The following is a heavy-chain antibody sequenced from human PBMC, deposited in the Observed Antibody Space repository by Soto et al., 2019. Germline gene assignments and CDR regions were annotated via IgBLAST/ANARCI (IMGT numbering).Heavy chain of an antibody. CDR3: ARAGFLVVTAIPDYDCGMDV. CDR2: IWYDGSNK. J-gene: IGHJ6*02. Sequence: QVQLVESGGGVVQPGRSLRLSCAASGFTFSSYGMHWVRQAPGKGLEWVAVIWYDGSNKYYADSVKGRFTISRDNSKNTLYLQMNSLRAEDTAVYYCARAGFLVVTAIPDYDCGMDVWGRGTTVPVSS. D-gene: IGHD2-21*02. V-gene: IGHV3-33*01. CDR1: GFTFSSYG.